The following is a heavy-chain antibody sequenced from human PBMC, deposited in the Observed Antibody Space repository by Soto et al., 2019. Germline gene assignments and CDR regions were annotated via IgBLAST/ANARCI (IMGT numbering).Heavy chain of an antibody. CDR2: IYYSGST. V-gene: IGHV4-59*08. J-gene: IGHJ4*02. CDR3: ARLGGYYQAFDQ. D-gene: IGHD3-22*01. Sequence: SETLSLTCTVSGGSMNTYYWGWFRQPPGKGLEWVGYIYYSGSTTYSPSLKSRVTVSLDTSKNQFSLILNSVTAADTAVYYCARLGGYYQAFDQWGQGSLVTVSS. CDR1: GGSMNTYY.